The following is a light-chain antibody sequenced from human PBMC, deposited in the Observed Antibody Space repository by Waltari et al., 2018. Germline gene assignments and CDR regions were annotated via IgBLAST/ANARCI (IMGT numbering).Light chain of an antibody. J-gene: IGLJ2*01. V-gene: IGLV3-21*02. CDR1: DIRSKT. CDR2: DDS. CDR3: QVWDNFSNHVI. Sequence: SHWLLPPLSVPLAPELPTRITRGACDIRSKTVQWYQQKPGQAPVLVVSDDSDRPSGIPERFSGSKPGNTATLTINRVEAGDEADYYCQVWDNFSNHVIFGGGTKLTVL.